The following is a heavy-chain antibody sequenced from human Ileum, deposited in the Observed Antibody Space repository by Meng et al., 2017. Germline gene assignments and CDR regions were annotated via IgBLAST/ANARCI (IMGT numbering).Heavy chain of an antibody. Sequence: ASVKVSCKASGYTFSDYYMHWVRQAPGQGLEWMGWINCKNGATNYVQNFQGRVTMTRDTSISTAYMELTRLRSDDTAVYYCVRDVTRGGYWGQGTLVTVSS. CDR3: VRDVTRGGY. D-gene: IGHD1-14*01. V-gene: IGHV1-2*02. J-gene: IGHJ4*02. CDR1: GYTFSDYY. CDR2: INCKNGAT.